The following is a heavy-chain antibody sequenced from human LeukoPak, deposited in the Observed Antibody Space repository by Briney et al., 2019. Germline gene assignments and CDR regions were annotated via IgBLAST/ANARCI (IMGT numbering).Heavy chain of an antibody. CDR1: GFMFNGYW. CDR3: ARAGDIAVAGDAFDI. D-gene: IGHD6-19*01. J-gene: IGHJ3*02. V-gene: IGHV3-74*01. Sequence: GGSLRLSCAGSGFMFNGYWMQWVRQVPGKGLVWVARISDDGRRTTYADFVKGRFTISRDNAKNTLYLQMNSLRAEDTALYHCARAGDIAVAGDAFDIWGQGTMVTVSS. CDR2: ISDDGRRT.